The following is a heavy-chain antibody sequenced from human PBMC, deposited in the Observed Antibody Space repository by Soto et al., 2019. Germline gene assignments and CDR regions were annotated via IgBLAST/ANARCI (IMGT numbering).Heavy chain of an antibody. J-gene: IGHJ4*02. CDR3: ASCDSGTAAPANDY. CDR2: IYHSGST. Sequence: PSDTLSLTCAFSGVSISSSNWWSWVREPPGKGLEWIGEIYHSGSTNYNPSLKSRVTISVDKSKNQFSLKLSSVTAADTAVYYCASCDSGTAAPANDYWGQATLVTASS. CDR1: GVSISSSNW. D-gene: IGHD5-12*01. V-gene: IGHV4-4*02.